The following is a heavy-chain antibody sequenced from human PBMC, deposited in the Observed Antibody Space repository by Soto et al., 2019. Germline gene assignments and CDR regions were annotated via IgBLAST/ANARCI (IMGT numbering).Heavy chain of an antibody. CDR1: GGSISSGDYY. Sequence: QVQLQESGPGLVKPSQTLSLTCTVSGGSISSGDYYWSWIRQPPGKGLEWIGYIYYSGSTYYNPSLKSRVTISVDTSKNQFSLKLSSVTAADTAVYYCARGGYYYDSSGDAFDIWGQGTMVTVSS. V-gene: IGHV4-30-4*01. J-gene: IGHJ3*02. CDR2: IYYSGST. CDR3: ARGGYYYDSSGDAFDI. D-gene: IGHD3-22*01.